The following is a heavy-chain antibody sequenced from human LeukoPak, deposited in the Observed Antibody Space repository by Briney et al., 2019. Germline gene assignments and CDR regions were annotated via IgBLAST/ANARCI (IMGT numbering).Heavy chain of an antibody. V-gene: IGHV4-39*02. CDR2: IFYSGNT. Sequence: SETLSLTCTVSGGSISSSSYYWGWIRQPPGKGLEWIGSIFYSGNTYDNPALKSRVTISVDTSKNQFSLRLSSVTAADTAVYYCARETHYDYSYYYYMDVWGKVTTVTISS. CDR3: ARETHYDYSYYYYMDV. CDR1: GGSISSSSYY. J-gene: IGHJ6*03. D-gene: IGHD3-16*01.